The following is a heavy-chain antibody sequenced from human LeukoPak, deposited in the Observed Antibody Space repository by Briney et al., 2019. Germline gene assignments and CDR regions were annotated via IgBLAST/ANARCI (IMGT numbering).Heavy chain of an antibody. CDR1: GGSISSGGYY. D-gene: IGHD2-2*02. Sequence: SETLSLTCTVSGGSISSGGYYWSWIRQHPGKGLEWIGYIYYSGSTYYNPSLKSRVTISVDTSKNQFSLKLSSVTAADTAVYYYCTDAIQPGVYDYWGQGTLVTVSS. V-gene: IGHV4-31*03. J-gene: IGHJ4*02. CDR3: CTDAIQPGVYDY. CDR2: IYYSGST.